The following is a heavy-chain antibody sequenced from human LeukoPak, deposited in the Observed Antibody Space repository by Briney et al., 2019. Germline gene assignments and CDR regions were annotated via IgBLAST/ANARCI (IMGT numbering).Heavy chain of an antibody. Sequence: ASVKLSCKASGHTFTAYYMFWVRRAPGQGLEWMGWINPNSGGTNYAPKFQGRVTMTRDTSISTAYMELSGLTSDDTAVYFCATYYSDTSARDWGQGTLVTVSS. D-gene: IGHD3-22*01. V-gene: IGHV1-2*02. J-gene: IGHJ4*02. CDR1: GHTFTAYY. CDR3: ATYYSDTSARD. CDR2: INPNSGGT.